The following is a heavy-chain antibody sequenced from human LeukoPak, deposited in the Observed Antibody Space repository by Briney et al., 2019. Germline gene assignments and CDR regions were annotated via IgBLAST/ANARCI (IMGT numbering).Heavy chain of an antibody. V-gene: IGHV3-21*01. Sequence: GGSLRLSCAASGSTFSSYSMNWVRQAPGKGREGGSSISSSSSYIYYADSVKGRFTISRDNAKNSLYLQMNSLRAEDTAVYYCARGGAMVSPDYWGQGTLVTVSS. CDR2: ISSSSSYI. CDR3: ARGGAMVSPDY. J-gene: IGHJ4*02. D-gene: IGHD5-18*01. CDR1: GSTFSSYS.